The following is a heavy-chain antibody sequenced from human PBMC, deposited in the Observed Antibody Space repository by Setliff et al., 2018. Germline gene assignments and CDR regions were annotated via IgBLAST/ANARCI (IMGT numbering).Heavy chain of an antibody. CDR2: IGESGKNI. V-gene: IGHV3-11*04. Sequence: PWGSLRLSCAASGFTFSGYYMQWVRQAPGEGLEWVSYIGESGKNIHYADPVKCRFTISRHNAKNSLYLQMNSLRAEETTLYYCARDGNKWNDHDCWGHGTLVTVSS. D-gene: IGHD1-20*01. J-gene: IGHJ4*01. CDR3: ARDGNKWNDHDC. CDR1: GFTFSGYY.